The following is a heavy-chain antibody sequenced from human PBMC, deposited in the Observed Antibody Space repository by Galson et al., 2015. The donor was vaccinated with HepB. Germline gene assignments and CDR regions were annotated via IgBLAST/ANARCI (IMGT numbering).Heavy chain of an antibody. CDR1: GYTFTSYY. D-gene: IGHD3-3*01. CDR3: AREHYDFWTGGYYYYYMDV. CDR2: INPSGGST. V-gene: IGHV1-46*01. J-gene: IGHJ6*03. Sequence: SVKVSCKASGYTFTSYYMHWVRQAPGQGLEWMGIINPSGGSTSYAQKFQGRVTMTRDTSTSTVYMELSSLRSEDTAVYYCAREHYDFWTGGYYYYYMDVWGKGTTVTVSS.